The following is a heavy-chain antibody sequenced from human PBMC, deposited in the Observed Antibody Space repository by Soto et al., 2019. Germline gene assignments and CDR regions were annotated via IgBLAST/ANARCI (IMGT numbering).Heavy chain of an antibody. CDR1: GFTFSTYW. D-gene: IGHD5-12*01. CDR3: ARHWKRWLQFDY. V-gene: IGHV3-74*01. CDR2: ISTDGSST. J-gene: IGHJ4*02. Sequence: GGSLRLSCAATGFTFSTYWMHWVRQGPGKGLVWVSRISTDGSSTTYADSVKGRFTISRDNAKNTLYLQMNSLRAEDTAVYYCARHWKRWLQFDYWGQGTLVTVSS.